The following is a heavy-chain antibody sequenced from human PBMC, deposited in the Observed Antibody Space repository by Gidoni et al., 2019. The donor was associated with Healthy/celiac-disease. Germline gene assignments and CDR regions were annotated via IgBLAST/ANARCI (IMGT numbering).Heavy chain of an antibody. CDR1: GFTFSSYE. CDR3: ARVATMIVVGYYFDY. J-gene: IGHJ4*02. Sequence: GFTFSSYEMNWVRQAPGKGLEWVSYISSSGSTIYYADSVKGRFTISRDNAKNSLYLQMNSLRAEDTAVYYCARVATMIVVGYYFDYWGQGTLVTVSS. CDR2: ISSSGSTI. V-gene: IGHV3-48*03. D-gene: IGHD3-22*01.